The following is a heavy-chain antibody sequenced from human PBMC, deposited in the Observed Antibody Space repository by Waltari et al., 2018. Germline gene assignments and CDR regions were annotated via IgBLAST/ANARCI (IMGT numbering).Heavy chain of an antibody. CDR2: ISDAGGII. Sequence: FSTYVMNWVRQAPGKGLEWVSSISDAGGIISYADSVKGRFTISRDNSKNTLYLQMNSLRGEDTAVYYCARASGVDYWGQGTLVTISS. CDR1: FSTYV. D-gene: IGHD3-16*01. J-gene: IGHJ4*02. CDR3: ARASGVDY. V-gene: IGHV3-23*01.